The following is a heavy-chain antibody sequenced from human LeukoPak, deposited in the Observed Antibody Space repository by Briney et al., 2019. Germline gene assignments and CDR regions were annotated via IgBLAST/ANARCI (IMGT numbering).Heavy chain of an antibody. D-gene: IGHD1-26*01. J-gene: IGHJ5*02. CDR1: GYTFIDYY. CDR3: ARESGSYVP. Sequence: VASVKVSCKASGYTFIDYYMYWVRQAPGQGLEWMGWISAYNGNTNYAQKLQGRVTMTTDTSTSTAYMELRSLRSDDTAVYYCARESGSYVPWGQGTLVTVSS. CDR2: ISAYNGNT. V-gene: IGHV1-18*04.